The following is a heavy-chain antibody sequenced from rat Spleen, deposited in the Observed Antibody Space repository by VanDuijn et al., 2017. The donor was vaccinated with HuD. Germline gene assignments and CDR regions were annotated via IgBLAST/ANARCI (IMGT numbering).Heavy chain of an antibody. D-gene: IGHD1-2*01. V-gene: IGHV5-29*01. CDR1: GFTFSNYG. CDR2: ISYDGSST. Sequence: EVQLVESGGGLVQPGRSLKLSCAASGFTFSNYGMAWVRQAPTKGLEWVATISYDGSSTYYRDSVKGRFTISRDNAKSTLYLQMDSLRSEDTATYYCARAPIAAWGQGTLVTVSS. J-gene: IGHJ3*01. CDR3: ARAPIAA.